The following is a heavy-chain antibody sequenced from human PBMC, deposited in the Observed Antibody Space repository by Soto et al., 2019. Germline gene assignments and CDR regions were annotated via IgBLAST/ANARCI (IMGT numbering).Heavy chain of an antibody. CDR2: ISYDGGLQ. CDR3: VSDRGYGHASVPYS. D-gene: IGHD5-18*01. Sequence: QAHLVESGGGVVQPGRSLRLSCAASGFTFISYGMHWVRQAPGTRLEWVAVISYDGGLQHYADSVKGRFTISRDNSKNMVLLQMNSPRAEDTAVYYCVSDRGYGHASVPYSWGQGTLVSVSS. CDR1: GFTFISYG. V-gene: IGHV3-30*03. J-gene: IGHJ4*02.